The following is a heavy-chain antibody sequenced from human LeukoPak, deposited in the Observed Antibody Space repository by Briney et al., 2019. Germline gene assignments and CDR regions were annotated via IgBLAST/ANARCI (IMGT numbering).Heavy chain of an antibody. Sequence: GGSLRLSCAASGFTFSSYAMSWVRQAPGKGLEWVSAISGSGGSTYYADSVKGRFTISRDNSKNTLYLQMNSLRAEDTAVYYCGGYCSSTSCSGENPDFDYWGQGTLVTVSS. J-gene: IGHJ4*02. CDR1: GFTFSSYA. V-gene: IGHV3-23*01. CDR3: GGYCSSTSCSGENPDFDY. D-gene: IGHD2-2*01. CDR2: ISGSGGST.